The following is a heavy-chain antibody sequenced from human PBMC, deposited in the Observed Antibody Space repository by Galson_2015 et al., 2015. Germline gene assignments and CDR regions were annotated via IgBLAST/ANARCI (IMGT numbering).Heavy chain of an antibody. CDR2: ISAYNGNT. Sequence: SGYTFTSHGISWVRQAPGQGLEWMGWISAYNGNTNYAQKFQGRVTMTTDTSTSTVYMELRSLRSDDTAVYYCARGFSGSSTTALDYWGQGTLVTVSS. CDR3: ARGFSGSSTTALDY. V-gene: IGHV1-18*04. J-gene: IGHJ4*02. CDR1: GYTFTSHG. D-gene: IGHD1-26*01.